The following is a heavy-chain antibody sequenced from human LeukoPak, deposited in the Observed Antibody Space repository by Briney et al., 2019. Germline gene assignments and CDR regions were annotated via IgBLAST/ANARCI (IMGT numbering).Heavy chain of an antibody. J-gene: IGHJ4*02. Sequence: ASVKVSCKASGYSFTAFYIHWVRQAPGQGLEWMGWIHPRSGETNYAYKFRGRVTMTRDTSISTAYMDLGSLGSDDTAVYYCARDGEYGTGSYCRGCFDYWGQGILVTVSS. CDR2: IHPRSGET. CDR1: GYSFTAFY. V-gene: IGHV1-2*02. D-gene: IGHD3-10*01. CDR3: ARDGEYGTGSYCRGCFDY.